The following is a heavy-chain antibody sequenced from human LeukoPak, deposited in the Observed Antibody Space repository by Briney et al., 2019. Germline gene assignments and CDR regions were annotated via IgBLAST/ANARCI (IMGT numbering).Heavy chain of an antibody. J-gene: IGHJ4*02. Sequence: GRSLRLPCAASGFTFSSYAIHWVRQAPGKGLEWVAVISYDGSNQYYADSVKGRFTISRDNAKNSLYLQMSSLRDEDTAVYYCAREGINSIDYWGQGTLVTVSS. V-gene: IGHV3-30-3*01. CDR1: GFTFSSYA. CDR3: AREGINSIDY. CDR2: ISYDGSNQ. D-gene: IGHD4-23*01.